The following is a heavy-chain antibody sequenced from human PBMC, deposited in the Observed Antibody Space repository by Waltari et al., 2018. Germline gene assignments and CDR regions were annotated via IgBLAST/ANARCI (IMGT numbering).Heavy chain of an antibody. V-gene: IGHV4-39*01. D-gene: IGHD5-12*01. J-gene: IGHJ3*01. CDR1: GSPITRNRNY. CDR3: ATYIGASVGTAAFDV. CDR2: VSYIGTT. Sequence: QLHLQDSGPRRVRPSETLSPTARFSGSPITRNRNYWAWIRQSPGQGLEWIGTVSYIGTTYSSPSLKSRVSVSRDTSKNQLSLILGSVTAADMAVYYCATYIGASVGTAAFDVWGQGTMVTVSS.